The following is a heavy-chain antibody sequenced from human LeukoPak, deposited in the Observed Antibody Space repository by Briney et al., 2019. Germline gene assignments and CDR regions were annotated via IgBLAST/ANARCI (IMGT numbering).Heavy chain of an antibody. Sequence: SGGSLGLSCAASGFTFSSYSMNWVRQAPGKGLEWVSTISGGGGSTYYSDSVKGRFTISRDNSKNTLYLQMNSLRAEDTAIYYCAKENWGYNWKYDSSGSGINYWGQGTLVTFSS. CDR1: GFTFSSYS. D-gene: IGHD3-22*01. V-gene: IGHV3-23*01. J-gene: IGHJ4*02. CDR2: ISGGGGST. CDR3: AKENWGYNWKYDSSGSGINY.